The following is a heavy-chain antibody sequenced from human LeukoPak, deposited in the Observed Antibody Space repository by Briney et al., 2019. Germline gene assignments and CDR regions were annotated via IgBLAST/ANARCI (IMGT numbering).Heavy chain of an antibody. D-gene: IGHD5-18*01. Sequence: SETLSLACTVSGGSISSSPYYWGWIRQPPGKGLEWIGSIYYSGTTHYNPSLESRVTISVDTSKNQFSLKLASVTAADTAIYYCAKGAGGFSYYNWFDPWGQGTLITVSS. CDR2: IYYSGTT. CDR1: GGSISSSPYY. J-gene: IGHJ5*02. V-gene: IGHV4-39*07. CDR3: AKGAGGFSYYNWFDP.